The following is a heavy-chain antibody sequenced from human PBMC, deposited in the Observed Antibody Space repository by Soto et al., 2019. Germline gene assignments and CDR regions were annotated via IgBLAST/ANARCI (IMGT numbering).Heavy chain of an antibody. CDR3: ARDRREMTTVVTAHYYGMDV. CDR1: GFTVSSNY. D-gene: IGHD4-17*01. Sequence: EVQLVESGGGLIQPGGSLRLSCAASGFTVSSNYMSWVRQAPGKGLEWVSVIYSGGSTYYADSVKGRFTISRDNSKNTLYLQMNSLRAEDTAVYYCARDRREMTTVVTAHYYGMDVWGQGTTVTVSS. CDR2: IYSGGST. V-gene: IGHV3-53*01. J-gene: IGHJ6*02.